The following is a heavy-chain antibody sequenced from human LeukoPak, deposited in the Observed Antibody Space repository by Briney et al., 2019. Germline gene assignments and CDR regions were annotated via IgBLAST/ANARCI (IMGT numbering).Heavy chain of an antibody. V-gene: IGHV3-23*01. CDR1: GFTFSSYA. CDR3: AKDPDYDILTGYLNY. D-gene: IGHD3-9*01. Sequence: PGGSLRLSCAASGFTFSSYAMSWVRQAPGKGLEWVSAISGSGGSTYYADSVKGRFTISRDNSKNTPCLQMNSLRAEDTAVYYCAKDPDYDILTGYLNYWGQGTLVTVSS. CDR2: ISGSGGST. J-gene: IGHJ4*02.